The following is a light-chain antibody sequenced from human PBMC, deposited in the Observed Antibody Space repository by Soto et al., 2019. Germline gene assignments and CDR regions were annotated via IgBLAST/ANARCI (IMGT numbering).Light chain of an antibody. CDR2: EVS. V-gene: IGLV2-14*01. CDR1: SSDVGGYNY. Sequence: QSALTQPASVSGSPGQSITISCTGTSSDVGGYNYVSWYQQHTGKAPKLMIYEVSNRPSGVSNRFSGSKSGNTASLTISGLQAEDEADYYCTSYTSSNTPVFGTGTKVTVL. J-gene: IGLJ1*01. CDR3: TSYTSSNTPV.